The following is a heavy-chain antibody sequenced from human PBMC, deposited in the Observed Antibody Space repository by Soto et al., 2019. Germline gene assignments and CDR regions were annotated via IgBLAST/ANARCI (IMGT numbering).Heavy chain of an antibody. V-gene: IGHV3-33*01. J-gene: IGHJ6*02. CDR3: ARVGTGTPFYYYYGMDV. CDR1: GFTFSSYG. Sequence: GGSLRLSCAASGFTFSSYGMHWVRQAPGKGLEWVAVIWYDGSNKYYADSVKGRFTISRNNSKNTLYLQMNSLRAEDTAVYYCARVGTGTPFYYYYGMDVWGQGTTVTVFS. CDR2: IWYDGSNK. D-gene: IGHD1-1*01.